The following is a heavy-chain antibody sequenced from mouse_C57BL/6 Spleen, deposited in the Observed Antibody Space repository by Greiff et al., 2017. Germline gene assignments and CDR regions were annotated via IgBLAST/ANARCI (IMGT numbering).Heavy chain of an antibody. Sequence: VQLQQSGPELVKPGASVKISCKASGYAFSSSWMNWVKQRPGKGLEWIGRIYPGDGDTNYNGKFKGKATLTADKSSSTAYMQLSSLTSEDSAVYFCATQEAAWFAYWGQGTLVTVSA. V-gene: IGHV1-82*01. J-gene: IGHJ3*01. CDR2: IYPGDGDT. CDR1: GYAFSSSW. D-gene: IGHD3-2*02. CDR3: ATQEAAWFAY.